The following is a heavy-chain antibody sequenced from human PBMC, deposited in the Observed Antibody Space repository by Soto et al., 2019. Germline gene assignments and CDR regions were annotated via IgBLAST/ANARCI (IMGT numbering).Heavy chain of an antibody. CDR2: ISSESRYI. V-gene: IGHV3-21*01. CDR1: GFTFSSYS. CDR3: AGKVYCSGGTCYSFDY. J-gene: IGHJ4*02. D-gene: IGHD2-15*01. Sequence: GGSLRLSCAASGFTFSSYSMNWVRQAPGKGLEWVSSISSESRYIYYADSVRGRFTISRDNAKNSLYLQMTSLSAEDTAVYYCAGKVYCSGGTCYSFDYWGQGTLVTVSS.